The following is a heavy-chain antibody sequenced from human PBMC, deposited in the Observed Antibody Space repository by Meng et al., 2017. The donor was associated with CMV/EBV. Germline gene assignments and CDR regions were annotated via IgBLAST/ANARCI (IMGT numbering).Heavy chain of an antibody. Sequence: GGSLRLSCTASGFTLSSKWMTWVRQAPGKGLEWVANINQDGSEKYSVDSVKGRFTISRDNAKNSLSLQMNSLRVEDTAVYYCTRGYSRLGAFDIWGQRTVVTVSS. J-gene: IGHJ3*02. CDR3: TRGYSRLGAFDI. D-gene: IGHD2-21*01. CDR2: INQDGSEK. CDR1: GFTLSSKW. V-gene: IGHV3-7*01.